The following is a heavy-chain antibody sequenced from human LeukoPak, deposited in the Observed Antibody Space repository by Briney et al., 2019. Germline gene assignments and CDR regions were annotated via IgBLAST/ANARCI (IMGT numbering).Heavy chain of an antibody. CDR1: GFTFSSSA. V-gene: IGHV3-23*01. CDR2: ISNNGGYT. D-gene: IGHD1-20*01. CDR3: ARGKPVTGTPDYYSYGMDV. J-gene: IGHJ6*02. Sequence: GGSLRLSCAASGFTFSSSAMSWVRQAPGKGLEWVSAISNNGGYTYYADSVKGRFTISRDNSKNTLYLQMNSLRAEDTALYYCARGKPVTGTPDYYSYGMDVWGQGTMVTVSS.